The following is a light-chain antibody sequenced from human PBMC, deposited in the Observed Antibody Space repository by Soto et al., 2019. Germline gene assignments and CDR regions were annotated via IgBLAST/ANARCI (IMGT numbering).Light chain of an antibody. Sequence: QSVLTQPPSVSGAAGQRVTISCNGISSNIGAGFDVSWYQQLPGTAPKRLIFGGSNRPSGVTDLFSGSKSGAAASLAISGLQAEDEADYYCQYYDSSLSSAVFGGGTKLTVL. CDR2: GGS. V-gene: IGLV1-40*01. J-gene: IGLJ3*02. CDR3: QYYDSSLSSAV. CDR1: SSNIGAGFD.